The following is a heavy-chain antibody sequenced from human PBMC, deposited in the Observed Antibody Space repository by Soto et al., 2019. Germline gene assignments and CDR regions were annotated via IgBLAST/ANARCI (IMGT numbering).Heavy chain of an antibody. D-gene: IGHD3-3*01. CDR2: IIPILGIA. CDR3: ARAFGVVIKGFDY. CDR1: GGTFSSYT. V-gene: IGHV1-69*02. Sequence: GASVKVSCKASGGTFSSYTISWVRQAPGQGLEWMGRIIPILGIANYAQKFQGRVTSTADKSTSTAYMELSSLRSEDTAVYYCARAFGVVIKGFDYWGQGTLVAV. J-gene: IGHJ4*02.